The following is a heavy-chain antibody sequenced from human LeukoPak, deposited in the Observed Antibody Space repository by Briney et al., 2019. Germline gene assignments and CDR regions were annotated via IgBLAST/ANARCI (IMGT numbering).Heavy chain of an antibody. V-gene: IGHV4-59*01. CDR3: ARSGGYNYGYSFDY. J-gene: IGHJ4*02. D-gene: IGHD5-18*01. CDR1: GGSISSSY. Sequence: SETLSLTCTVSGGSISSSYWSWIRQPPGKGLEWIGYVYYSGSTKYSPSLKSRVTISLDTSKNQFSLKLSSVTAADTAMYYCARSGGYNYGYSFDYWGQGILVSVSS. CDR2: VYYSGST.